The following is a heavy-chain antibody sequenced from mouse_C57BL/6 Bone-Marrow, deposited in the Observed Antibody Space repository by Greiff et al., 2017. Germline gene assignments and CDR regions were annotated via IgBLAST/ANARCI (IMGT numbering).Heavy chain of an antibody. CDR2: IWSGGST. V-gene: IGHV2-2*01. J-gene: IGHJ4*01. CDR1: GFSLTSYG. D-gene: IGHD6-2*01. Sequence: VKLMESGPGLVQPSQSLSITCTVSGFSLTSYGVHWVRQSPGKGLEWLGVIWSGGSTDDNAAFISRLSISKDNSKTQVFFKMNSQQADDTAIYYCARVSTRAMDYWGQGTSVTVSS. CDR3: ARVSTRAMDY.